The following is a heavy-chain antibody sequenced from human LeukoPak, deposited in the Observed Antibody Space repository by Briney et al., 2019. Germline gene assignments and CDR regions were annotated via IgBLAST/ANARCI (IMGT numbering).Heavy chain of an antibody. D-gene: IGHD3-3*01. J-gene: IGHJ4*02. CDR2: IYYSGSI. Sequence: SETLSLTCTVSGDSISNYYWSWIRQPPGKGLEWIGYIYYSGSINYNPSLKSRVTISVDTSKNQLSLKVSSVTAADTAVYYCARHTKLGGDFDYWGQGTLVTISS. CDR3: ARHTKLGGDFDY. CDR1: GDSISNYY. V-gene: IGHV4-59*08.